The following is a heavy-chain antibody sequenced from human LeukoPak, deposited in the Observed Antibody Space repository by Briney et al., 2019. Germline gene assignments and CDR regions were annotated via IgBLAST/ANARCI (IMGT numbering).Heavy chain of an antibody. CDR1: GGSINYYC. Sequence: SETLSLTCTVSGGSINYYCWSWIRQPPGKGLEYIGYIYSSGSTNYKPSLKSRVTMSVDTSKNQFSLKLSSVTAADTAVYYCARDSRYSDTSGYYYSHYYMDVWGKGTTVTVSS. CDR3: ARDSRYSDTSGYYYSHYYMDV. CDR2: IYSSGST. D-gene: IGHD3-22*01. V-gene: IGHV4-59*01. J-gene: IGHJ6*03.